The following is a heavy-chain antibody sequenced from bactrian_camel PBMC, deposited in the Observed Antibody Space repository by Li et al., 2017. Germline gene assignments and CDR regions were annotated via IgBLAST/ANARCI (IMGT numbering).Heavy chain of an antibody. CDR1: VSTTRLLC. Sequence: HVQLVESGGDSVQAGGSLKLSCGASVSTTRLLCMAWFRQAPGKEREGVATIGRYGVTRYRDSVKGRFIISQDNAQNLLWLQMNSLKLEGTAMYYCAASPPTYATNCITSPDYRYWGLGTQVTVS. CDR3: AASPPTYATNCITSPDYRY. D-gene: IGHD8*01. V-gene: IGHV3S57*01. J-gene: IGHJ4*01. CDR2: IGRYGVT.